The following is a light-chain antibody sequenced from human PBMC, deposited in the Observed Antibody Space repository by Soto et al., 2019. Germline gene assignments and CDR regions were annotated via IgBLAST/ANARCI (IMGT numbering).Light chain of an antibody. J-gene: IGLJ3*02. CDR1: SSNIGSNY. Sequence: QAVVTQPPSASGTPGQRVTISCSGSSSNIGSNYVYWYQQLPGTAPKLLIYRNNQRPSGVPDRFSGSKSGTSASLAIGGLRSEDEADYYCVAWDDSLSGWVFGGGTKLTVL. CDR3: VAWDDSLSGWV. CDR2: RNN. V-gene: IGLV1-47*01.